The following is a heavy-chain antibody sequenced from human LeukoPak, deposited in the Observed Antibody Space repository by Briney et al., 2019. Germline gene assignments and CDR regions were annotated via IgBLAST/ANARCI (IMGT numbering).Heavy chain of an antibody. CDR3: ARDLYGMDV. CDR2: IDYSGST. J-gene: IGHJ6*02. CDR1: GGSISSHY. V-gene: IGHV4-59*11. Sequence: SETLTLTCTVSGGSISSHYWSWIRQPPGKGLEWIGYIDYSGSTNYNPSLKSRVTISVDTSKNQFSLKLSSVTAADTAVYYCARDLYGMDVWGQGTTVTVSS.